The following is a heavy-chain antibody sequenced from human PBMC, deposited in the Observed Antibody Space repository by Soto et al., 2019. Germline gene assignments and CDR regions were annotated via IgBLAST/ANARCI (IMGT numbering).Heavy chain of an antibody. CDR3: ASSSEGGRGRYFHS. CDR2: ISAHNGNT. D-gene: IGHD1-26*01. J-gene: IGHJ4*02. V-gene: IGHV1-18*01. Sequence: QVQLVQSGAEVRKPGASVKVSCKASGYTFTSYGLTWVRQAPGQGLEWMGWISAHNGNTNYAQQLQGRVTMTTDTSTSTAYMHLRSLSSDDTAVYYCASSSEGGRGRYFHSWGQGTLVTVSS. CDR1: GYTFTSYG.